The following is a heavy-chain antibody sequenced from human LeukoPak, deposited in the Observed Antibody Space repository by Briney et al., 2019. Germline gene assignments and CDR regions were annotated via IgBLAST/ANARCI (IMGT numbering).Heavy chain of an antibody. Sequence: GGSLRLSCAASGFTFDDYAMHWVRQAPGKGLEWVSGISWNSGSIGYADSVKGRFTISRDNAKNSLYLQMNSLRAEDTAVYYCAREVTTVTRVFDYWGQGTLVTVSS. CDR3: AREVTTVTRVFDY. J-gene: IGHJ4*02. CDR2: ISWNSGSI. V-gene: IGHV3-9*01. CDR1: GFTFDDYA. D-gene: IGHD4-17*01.